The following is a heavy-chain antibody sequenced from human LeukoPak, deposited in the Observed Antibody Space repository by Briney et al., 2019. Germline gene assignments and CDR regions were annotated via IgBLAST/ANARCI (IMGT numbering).Heavy chain of an antibody. Sequence: ASVKVSCKASGGTFSSYAISWVRQAPGQGLEWMGGIIPIFGTANYAQKFQGRVTITADESTSTAYMELSSLRSEDTAVYYCARVHGVWYYFDYWGQGTLVTVSS. CDR3: ARVHGVWYYFDY. CDR2: IIPIFGTA. V-gene: IGHV1-69*13. D-gene: IGHD3-10*01. CDR1: GGTFSSYA. J-gene: IGHJ4*02.